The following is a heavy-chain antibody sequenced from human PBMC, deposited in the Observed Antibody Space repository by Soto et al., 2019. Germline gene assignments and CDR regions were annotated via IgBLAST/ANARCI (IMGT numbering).Heavy chain of an antibody. CDR2: IYYSGST. J-gene: IGHJ5*02. CDR1: GGSISSYY. D-gene: IGHD5-18*01. CDR3: AGHTALNWFDP. Sequence: SETLSLTCTVSGGSISSYYWSWIRQPPGKGLEWIGYIYYSGSTNYNPSLKSRVTILVDTSKNQFSLKLSSVTAADTAVYYCAGHTALNWFDPWGQGTLVTVSS. V-gene: IGHV4-59*08.